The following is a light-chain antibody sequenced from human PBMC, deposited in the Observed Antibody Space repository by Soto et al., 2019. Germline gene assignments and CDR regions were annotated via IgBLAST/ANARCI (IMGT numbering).Light chain of an antibody. CDR1: SSDVGGYNY. CDR3: NSYTSSSTVV. CDR2: DVT. Sequence: QSALTQPASVSGSPGQSITISCTGTSSDVGGYNYVSWYQRHPGKAPKLMIYDVTHRPSGVSNRFSGSKSGNTASLTISGRQAEDEADYYCNSYTSSSTVVFGGGTKLTVL. J-gene: IGLJ2*01. V-gene: IGLV2-14*01.